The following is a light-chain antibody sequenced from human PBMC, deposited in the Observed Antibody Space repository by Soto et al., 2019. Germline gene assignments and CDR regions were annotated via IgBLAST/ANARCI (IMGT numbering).Light chain of an antibody. V-gene: IGLV2-14*01. CDR2: EVS. CDR1: SSDVGDYDF. CDR3: SSFTSTSTLVV. Sequence: QSVLTQPASVSGSPGQSITISCTGSSSDVGDYDFVSWYQQHPGKVPKLLIYEVSDRPSGVSNRFSGSKSGNTASLTISGLQAEDDAHYYCSSFTSTSTLVVFGGGTKLTVL. J-gene: IGLJ3*02.